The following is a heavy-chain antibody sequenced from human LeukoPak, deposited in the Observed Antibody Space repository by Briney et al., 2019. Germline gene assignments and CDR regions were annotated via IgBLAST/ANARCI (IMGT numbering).Heavy chain of an antibody. J-gene: IGHJ4*02. Sequence: ASVKVSCKASGYTFTAYYMHWVRQAPGQGLEWMGWINPNSGGTNYAQKFQGRVTMTRDTSISTAYMELSRLRSDDTAVYYCARADLYGYVWGSYRYFNYWGQGTLVTVSS. CDR1: GYTFTAYY. CDR2: INPNSGGT. D-gene: IGHD3-16*02. CDR3: ARADLYGYVWGSYRYFNY. V-gene: IGHV1-2*02.